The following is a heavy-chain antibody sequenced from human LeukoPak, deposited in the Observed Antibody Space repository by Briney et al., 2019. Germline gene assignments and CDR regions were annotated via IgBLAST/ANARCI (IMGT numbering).Heavy chain of an antibody. CDR1: GGTFSSYA. Sequence: VASVKVSCKASGGTFSSYAISWVRQAPGQGLEWMGGIIPIFGTANYAQKFQGRVTITTDESTSTAYMELSRLRSDDTAVYYCARDPAGIAVAGTSYWFDPWGQGTLVTVSS. V-gene: IGHV1-69*05. J-gene: IGHJ5*02. D-gene: IGHD6-19*01. CDR3: ARDPAGIAVAGTSYWFDP. CDR2: IIPIFGTA.